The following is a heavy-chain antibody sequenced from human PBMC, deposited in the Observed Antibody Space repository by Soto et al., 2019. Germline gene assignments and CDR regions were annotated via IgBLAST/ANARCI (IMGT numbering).Heavy chain of an antibody. CDR1: GFTFSDYY. J-gene: IGHJ4*02. CDR3: ATEGAGGSYYFDN. CDR2: IGYSGRYT. Sequence: PGGSLRLSCAASGFTFSDYYISWIRQTPGKGLEWLSYIGYSGRYTNYADSVKGRFTISRDNAKNSLYLQLSSLRVEDTAIYYCATEGAGGSYYFDNWGQGTLVTVSS. V-gene: IGHV3-11*06. D-gene: IGHD1-26*01.